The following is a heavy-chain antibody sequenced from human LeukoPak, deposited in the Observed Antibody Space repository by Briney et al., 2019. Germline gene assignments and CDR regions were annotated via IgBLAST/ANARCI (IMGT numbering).Heavy chain of an antibody. CDR2: IYSGGRT. V-gene: IGHV3-53*01. D-gene: IGHD3-3*01. J-gene: IGHJ4*02. CDR1: GFTVSTSY. Sequence: GGSLRLSCAASGFTVSTSYMNWVRQAPGKGLEWVSVIYSGGRTSYADSVKGRFTISRDNSKNTLYLQIYSLRAGDTAVYYCAKDDALIRFNDWGQGTLVTVSS. CDR3: AKDDALIRFND.